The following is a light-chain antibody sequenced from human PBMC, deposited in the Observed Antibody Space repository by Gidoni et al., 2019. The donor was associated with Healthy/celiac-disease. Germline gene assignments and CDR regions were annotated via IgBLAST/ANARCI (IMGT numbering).Light chain of an antibody. CDR3: QQRSNWLT. Sequence: VLTQPPATLSLSPGERATLSCRASQSVSSYLAWYQQKPGKAPRLLIYDASNRATGLPARFSGSGSGTDFTLTISSLEPEDFAVYYCQQRSNWLTFGGGTKVEIK. CDR1: QSVSSY. J-gene: IGKJ4*01. CDR2: DAS. V-gene: IGKV3-11*01.